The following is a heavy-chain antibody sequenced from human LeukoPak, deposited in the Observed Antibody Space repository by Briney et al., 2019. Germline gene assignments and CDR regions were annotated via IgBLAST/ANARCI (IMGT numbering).Heavy chain of an antibody. Sequence: GGSLRLSCAASGFIFNSYAMSWVRQAPGKGLEWVSTISANAGSAFYADSVKGRFTISRDNSKNTLFLQMTSLRAEDTAVYYCAKYSSTWSFYYFDYWGQGTLVTASS. D-gene: IGHD6-13*01. CDR3: AKYSSTWSFYYFDY. V-gene: IGHV3-23*01. CDR2: ISANAGSA. J-gene: IGHJ4*02. CDR1: GFIFNSYA.